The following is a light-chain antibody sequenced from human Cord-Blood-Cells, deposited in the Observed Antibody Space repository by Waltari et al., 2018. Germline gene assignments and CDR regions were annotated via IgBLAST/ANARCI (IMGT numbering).Light chain of an antibody. CDR1: HSISSY. Sequence: DIQMTQPPSSLSASVGDRVAITCRASHSISSYLNWYQQKPGKAPKLLIYAASSLQSGVPSRFSGSGSGTDFTLTISSLQPEDFATYYCQQSYSTPPVTFGGGTKVEIK. CDR3: QQSYSTPPVT. J-gene: IGKJ4*01. V-gene: IGKV1-39*01. CDR2: AAS.